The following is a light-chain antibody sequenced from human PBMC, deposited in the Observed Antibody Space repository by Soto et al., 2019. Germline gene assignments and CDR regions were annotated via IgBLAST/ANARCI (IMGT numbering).Light chain of an antibody. J-gene: IGLJ2*01. CDR3: FSYSTSRARI. Sequence: QSALTQPASVSGSPGQWITISCTGTRSDVGGYNYVSWYKQKPGKAPKLVIYDVSHRPSGVSDRFFGSKSGNTASLSISGLQAEDEADYYCFSYSTSRARIFGGGTKVTVL. CDR1: RSDVGGYNY. V-gene: IGLV2-14*01. CDR2: DVS.